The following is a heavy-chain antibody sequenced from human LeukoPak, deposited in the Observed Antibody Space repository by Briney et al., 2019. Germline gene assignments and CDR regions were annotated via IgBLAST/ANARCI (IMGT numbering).Heavy chain of an antibody. D-gene: IGHD4-17*01. Sequence: ASVKVSCKAAGYTFTTYYMHWVRQAPGQGLEWMGTINPSGGSTSYAQKFQGRVTMTRDTSTSTVYMELSSLRSEDTAVYYCASSTVTTYYFDYWGQGTLVTVSS. CDR1: GYTFTTYY. CDR3: ASSTVTTYYFDY. J-gene: IGHJ4*02. V-gene: IGHV1-46*01. CDR2: INPSGGST.